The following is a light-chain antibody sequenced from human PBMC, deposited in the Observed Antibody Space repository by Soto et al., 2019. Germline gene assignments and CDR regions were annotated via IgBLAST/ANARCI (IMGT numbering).Light chain of an antibody. J-gene: IGKJ1*01. Sequence: EIVLTQSPGTLSLSPGERATLSCRASQSVSSSYLAWYQQKPGQAPRLLIYGASSRATGIPDRFSGSGSGTDFTLTISRLEPEDFAVYYCQPYGSSCTWTFGQGTKVDIK. CDR1: QSVSSSY. CDR2: GAS. CDR3: QPYGSSCTWT. V-gene: IGKV3-20*01.